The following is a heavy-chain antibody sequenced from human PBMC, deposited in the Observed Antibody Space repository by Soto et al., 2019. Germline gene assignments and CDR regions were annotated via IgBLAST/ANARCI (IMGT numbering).Heavy chain of an antibody. J-gene: IGHJ4*02. V-gene: IGHV3-23*01. CDR2: ISGSGGST. D-gene: IGHD3-22*01. Sequence: GGSLRLSCAASGFTFSSYAMSWVRQAPGKGLEWVSAISGSGGSTYYADSVKGRFTISRDNSKNTLYLQMNSLRAEDTAVYYCAKYRDLTRDSSGYYFDYWGQGTLVTVSS. CDR3: AKYRDLTRDSSGYYFDY. CDR1: GFTFSSYA.